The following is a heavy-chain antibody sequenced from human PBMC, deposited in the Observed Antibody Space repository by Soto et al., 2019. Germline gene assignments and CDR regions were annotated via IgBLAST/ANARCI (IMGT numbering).Heavy chain of an antibody. D-gene: IGHD5-18*01. J-gene: IGHJ6*03. CDR3: ARLGYSYGYRYYYYYMDV. V-gene: IGHV4-59*01. Sequence: SETLSLTCSVSGGSITSYYWSWIRQPPGKGLEWIGYIYYSGSTTYNPSLKSRVTISLDTAKNQFSLTLRYVTAADTAVYYCARLGYSYGYRYYYYYMDVWGKGTTVTVSS. CDR2: IYYSGST. CDR1: GGSITSYY.